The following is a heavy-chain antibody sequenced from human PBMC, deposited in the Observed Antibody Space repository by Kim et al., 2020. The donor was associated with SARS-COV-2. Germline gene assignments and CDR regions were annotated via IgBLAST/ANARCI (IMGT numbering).Heavy chain of an antibody. CDR1: GFTFSDYY. CDR3: ARETSTTYEIDFDY. J-gene: IGHJ4*02. V-gene: IGHV3-11*01. D-gene: IGHD3-22*01. Sequence: GGSLRLSCAASGFTFSDYYMSWIRQAPGKGLEWVSYISSSGSTIYYADSVKGRFTISRDNAKNSLYLQMNSLRAEDTAVYYCARETSTTYEIDFDYWGQGTLVAVSS. CDR2: ISSSGSTI.